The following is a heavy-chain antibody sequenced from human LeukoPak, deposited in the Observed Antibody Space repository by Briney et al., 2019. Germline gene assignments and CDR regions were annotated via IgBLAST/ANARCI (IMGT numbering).Heavy chain of an antibody. V-gene: IGHV3-7*01. CDR2: INHNGNVN. Sequence: SGGSLRLSCAASGFTFSSYWMNWARQAPGKGLEWVASINHNGNVNYYVDSVKGRFTISRDNSRSTLYLQMNSLRPEDTAIYYCAREGYYGSGSPPSLYFDYWGQGTLVTVSS. CDR3: AREGYYGSGSPPSLYFDY. J-gene: IGHJ4*02. CDR1: GFTFSSYW. D-gene: IGHD3-10*01.